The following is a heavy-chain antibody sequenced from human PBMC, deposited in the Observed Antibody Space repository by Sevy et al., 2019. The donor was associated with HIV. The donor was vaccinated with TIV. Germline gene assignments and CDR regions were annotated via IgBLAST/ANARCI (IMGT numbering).Heavy chain of an antibody. J-gene: IGHJ4*02. CDR2: IRGKANTYAT. Sequence: GGSLRLSCAASGLTFSDSAMFWVRQASGKGLEWIGGIRGKANTYATALAASVKDRFTISRDDSKNTAYLQMNSLKAEDTSVYYCTCGYGRFDFWGQGTQVTVSS. V-gene: IGHV3-73*01. CDR3: TCGYGRFDF. D-gene: IGHD4-17*01. CDR1: GLTFSDSA.